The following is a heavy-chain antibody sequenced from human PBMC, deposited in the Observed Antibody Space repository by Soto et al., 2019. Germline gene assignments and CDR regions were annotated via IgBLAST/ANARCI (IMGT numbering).Heavy chain of an antibody. CDR2: IILPFGTP. V-gene: IGHV1-69*12. Sequence: QVRLVQSGAEVKKTESSVKVSCEASGTTFSNFAIGWVRQAPGQGLEWMGGIILPFGTPNYAQKFQGRVTISADESMTTVMRELRGLRSGDTAVYYCVRGPDYEGYFDYWGQGTLVTVSS. CDR3: VRGPDYEGYFDY. J-gene: IGHJ4*02. CDR1: GTTFSNFA. D-gene: IGHD3-22*01.